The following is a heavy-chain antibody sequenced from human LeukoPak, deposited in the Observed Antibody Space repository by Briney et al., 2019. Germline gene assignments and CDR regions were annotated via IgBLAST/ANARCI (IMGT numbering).Heavy chain of an antibody. D-gene: IGHD2-15*01. CDR1: GFTVSSNY. CDR3: ASQVVARGFDY. Sequence: GGSLRLSCVVSGFTVSSNYLTWVRQAPGKGLEWVSVIYTGGSTYYADSVKGRFTISRDNSKNTLYLQMNSLRVEDTAVYYCASQVVARGFDYRGQGTLVTVSS. V-gene: IGHV3-53*01. CDR2: IYTGGST. J-gene: IGHJ4*02.